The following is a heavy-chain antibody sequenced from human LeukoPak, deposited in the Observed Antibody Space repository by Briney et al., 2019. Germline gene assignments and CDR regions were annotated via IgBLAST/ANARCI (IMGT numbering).Heavy chain of an antibody. J-gene: IGHJ4*02. CDR3: ARGGRDGYNLWETDY. D-gene: IGHD5-24*01. CDR2: VYYSGST. V-gene: IGHV4-59*01. Sequence: SETLSLTCTVSGASISSYYWNWIRQPPGKGLEWIGYVYYSGSTGYYPSLKSRVTLSMDTAKNKFSLRLRSVTAADKAIYFCARGGRDGYNLWETDYWGQGTLVTVSS. CDR1: GASISSYY.